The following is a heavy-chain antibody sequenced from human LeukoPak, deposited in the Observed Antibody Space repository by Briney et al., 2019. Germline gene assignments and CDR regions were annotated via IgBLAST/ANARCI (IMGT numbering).Heavy chain of an antibody. J-gene: IGHJ2*01. V-gene: IGHV4-59*01. Sequence: PSETLSLTCTVSGGSISSYYWNWIRQPPGEGLKWIGFGHYSGNTNYNPSLKSRVTISVDTFKNQFSLNLSSVTAADTAVYYCARMITTTGTEYFDLWGRGTLVTVSS. CDR2: GHYSGNT. CDR3: ARMITTTGTEYFDL. D-gene: IGHD1-1*01. CDR1: GGSISSYY.